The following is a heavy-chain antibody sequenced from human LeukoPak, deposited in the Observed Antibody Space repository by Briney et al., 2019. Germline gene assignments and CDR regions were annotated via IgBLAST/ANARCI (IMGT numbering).Heavy chain of an antibody. V-gene: IGHV3-9*01. J-gene: IGHJ5*02. Sequence: GGSLRLSCAASGFTFDDYAMHWVRQAPGKGLEWVSGISWNSGSIAYADSVKGRFTISRDNAKNSLYLQMNSLRAEDTALYYCAKELLLNRFDPWGQGTLVTVSS. CDR3: AKELLLNRFDP. CDR2: ISWNSGSI. CDR1: GFTFDDYA.